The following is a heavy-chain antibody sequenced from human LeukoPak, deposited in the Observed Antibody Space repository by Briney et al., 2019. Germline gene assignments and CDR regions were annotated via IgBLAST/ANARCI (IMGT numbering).Heavy chain of an antibody. V-gene: IGHV3-73*01. CDR2: ISSKAKSYAT. Sequence: GGSLRLSCAASGFTFSGSAVHWVRQASGKGLEWVGRISSKAKSYATAYAASVKGRFTISRGDSKNTAYLQMNSLKTEDTAVYYCSLRGDGDSAYSFDYWGQGTLVAVSS. CDR3: SLRGDGDSAYSFDY. D-gene: IGHD4-17*01. J-gene: IGHJ4*02. CDR1: GFTFSGSA.